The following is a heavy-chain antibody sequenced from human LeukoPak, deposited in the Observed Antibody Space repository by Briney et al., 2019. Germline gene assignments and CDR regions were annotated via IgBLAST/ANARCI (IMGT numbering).Heavy chain of an antibody. D-gene: IGHD6-19*01. CDR1: GGTFSSYA. CDR2: IIPIFGTA. Sequence: SVKVSCKASGGTFSSYAISWVRQAPGQGLEWMGGIIPIFGTANYAQKFQGRVTITTDESTSTAYMELSSLRSEDTAVYYCARIGGSVDIGWFFGYWGQGTLVTVSS. CDR3: ARIGGSVDIGWFFGY. J-gene: IGHJ4*02. V-gene: IGHV1-69*05.